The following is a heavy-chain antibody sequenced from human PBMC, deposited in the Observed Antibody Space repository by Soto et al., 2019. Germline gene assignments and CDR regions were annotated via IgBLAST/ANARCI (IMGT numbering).Heavy chain of an antibody. CDR1: GFTFSSYA. Sequence: GGSLRLSCAASGFTFSSYAMSWVRQAPGKGLEWVSAISGSGGSTYYADSVKGRFTISRDNSKNTLYLQMNSLRAEDTAVYYCAKDLISSGLGLGDYWGQGTLVTVSS. CDR2: ISGSGGST. V-gene: IGHV3-23*01. D-gene: IGHD6-19*01. J-gene: IGHJ4*02. CDR3: AKDLISSGLGLGDY.